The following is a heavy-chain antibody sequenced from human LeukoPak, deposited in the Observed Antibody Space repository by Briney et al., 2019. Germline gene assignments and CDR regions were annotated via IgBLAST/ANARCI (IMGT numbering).Heavy chain of an antibody. D-gene: IGHD2-15*01. V-gene: IGHV4-4*02. CDR2: IYHSGST. Sequence: PSETLSLTCAVSGGSISSSYWWSWIRQPPGKGLEWIGEIYHSGSTNYNLSLKSRVTISVDKSKNQFSLKLNSVTAADTAVYYCARSVEGYCRGGSCYYYSYYMDVWGKGTTVTVSS. J-gene: IGHJ6*03. CDR1: GGSISSSYW. CDR3: ARSVEGYCRGGSCYYYSYYMDV.